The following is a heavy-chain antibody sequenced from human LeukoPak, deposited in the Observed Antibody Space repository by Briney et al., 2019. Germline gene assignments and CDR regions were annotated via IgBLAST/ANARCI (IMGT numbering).Heavy chain of an antibody. D-gene: IGHD2-2*02. CDR3: ARVFCSSTSCYRKEFDP. V-gene: IGHV1-2*04. CDR1: GYTFTGYY. Sequence: ASVKVSCKASGYTFTGYYMHWVRQAPGQGLEWMGWTNPNSGGTNYAQKFQGWVTMTRDTSISTAYMELSRLRSDDTAVYYCARVFCSSTSCYRKEFDPWGQGTLVTVSS. J-gene: IGHJ5*02. CDR2: TNPNSGGT.